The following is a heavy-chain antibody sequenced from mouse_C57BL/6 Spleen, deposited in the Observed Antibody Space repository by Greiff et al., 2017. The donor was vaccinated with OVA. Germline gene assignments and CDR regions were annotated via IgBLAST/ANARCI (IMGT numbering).Heavy chain of an antibody. CDR2: SYPRSGNT. CDR1: GYTFTSYG. V-gene: IGHV1-81*01. D-gene: IGHD2-4*01. CDR3: AKGRDYAWYFDV. Sequence: QVQLQQSGAELARPGASVKLSCTASGYTFTSYGISWVKQRTGQGLEWIGESYPRSGNTYYNEKFKGKATLTADKSSSTAYMELRSLTSEDSAVYFCAKGRDYAWYFDVWGTGTTVTVSS. J-gene: IGHJ1*03.